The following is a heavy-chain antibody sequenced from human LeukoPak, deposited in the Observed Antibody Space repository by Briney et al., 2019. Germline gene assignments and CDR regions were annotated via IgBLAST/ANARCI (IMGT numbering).Heavy chain of an antibody. CDR3: AGGYYYYYYMDV. D-gene: IGHD2-15*01. CDR1: GGSISSSTYY. V-gene: IGHV4-39*07. Sequence: PSETLSLTCTVSGGSISSSTYYWGWIRQPPGKGLEWIGTIYYSGSTYYNPSLKSRVSMSVDTSKKQFSLKLSSVTAADTAVYYCAGGYYYYYYMDVWGKGTTVTISS. CDR2: IYYSGST. J-gene: IGHJ6*03.